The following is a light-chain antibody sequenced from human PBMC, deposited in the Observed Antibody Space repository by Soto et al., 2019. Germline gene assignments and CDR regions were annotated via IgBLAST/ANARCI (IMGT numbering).Light chain of an antibody. CDR3: QQRSNWPPVT. J-gene: IGKJ4*01. V-gene: IGKV3-11*01. Sequence: VMTQSPVTLSVSPGDSATLSCRGSQSVRSNLAWYQQKPGQAPRLLIYGAYTRASGIPARFSGSGSGTDFTLTISSLDPEDFAVYYCQQRSNWPPVTCGGGTKVDIK. CDR2: GAY. CDR1: QSVRSN.